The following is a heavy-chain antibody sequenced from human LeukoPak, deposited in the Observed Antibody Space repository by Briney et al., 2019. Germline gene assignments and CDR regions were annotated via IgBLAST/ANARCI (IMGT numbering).Heavy chain of an antibody. CDR1: GFTFRTYN. Sequence: GGSLRLSCVASGFTFRTYNMNWVRQPPGKGLEWVSFISKDGANVYYGDPVRGRFTISRDNAKNSIHLQMSGLRAEDSAVYCVRGGGDLFDFWGQGTLVSVSS. D-gene: IGHD4-17*01. CDR3: RGGGDLFDF. V-gene: IGHV3-21*06. CDR2: ISKDGANV. J-gene: IGHJ4*02.